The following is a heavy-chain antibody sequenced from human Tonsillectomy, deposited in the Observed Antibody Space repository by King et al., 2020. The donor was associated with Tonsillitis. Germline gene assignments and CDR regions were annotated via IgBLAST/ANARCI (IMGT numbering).Heavy chain of an antibody. CDR2: IVVGSGKT. Sequence: MQLVQSGPEVKKPGTSVKVSCKASGFTFTGSAMQWVRQARGQRLEWIGWIVVGSGKTNYAQKFQERSTITRDMSTSTAYMELSSLRSEDTAVYYGATATFYYDSSGYYPFDLWGQGTLVTVSS. J-gene: IGHJ4*02. D-gene: IGHD3-22*01. V-gene: IGHV1-58*02. CDR1: GFTFTGSA. CDR3: ATATFYYDSSGYYPFDL.